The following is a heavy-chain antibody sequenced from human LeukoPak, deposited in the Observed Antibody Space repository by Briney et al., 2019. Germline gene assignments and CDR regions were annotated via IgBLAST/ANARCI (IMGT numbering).Heavy chain of an antibody. CDR1: GGSISSGGYY. CDR3: ARREALASPFDF. CDR2: IYYSGST. V-gene: IGHV4-31*03. Sequence: SQTLSLTCTVSGGSISSGGYYWSWIRQHPGKGLEWIGYIYYSGSTYYNPSLKSRVTISVDTSKNQFSLKLSSVTAADTAVYYCARREALASPFDFWGQGTLVTVSS. J-gene: IGHJ4*02. D-gene: IGHD6-19*01.